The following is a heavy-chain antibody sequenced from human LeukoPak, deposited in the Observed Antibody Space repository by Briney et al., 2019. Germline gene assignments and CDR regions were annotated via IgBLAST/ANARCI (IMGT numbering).Heavy chain of an antibody. CDR1: GFTFSSYW. CDR3: AKHPAFDI. J-gene: IGHJ3*02. Sequence: PGGSLRLSCAASGFTFSSYWMHWVRQAPGEGPVWVSRINSDGTGTMYADSVKGRFTISRDNAKNTLYLQMNSLRAEDTAVYYCAKHPAFDIWDQGTMVTVSS. CDR2: INSDGTGT. V-gene: IGHV3-74*03.